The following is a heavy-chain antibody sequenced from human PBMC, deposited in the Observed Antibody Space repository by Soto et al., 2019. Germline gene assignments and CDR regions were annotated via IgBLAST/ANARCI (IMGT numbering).Heavy chain of an antibody. D-gene: IGHD3-10*01. CDR3: ARRSGTYSYGSGSYYGHNMGASFSWLDP. J-gene: IGHJ5*02. CDR1: GGSFSGYY. Sequence: SENLSLTCAVYGGSFSGYYWSWIRQPPGKGLEWIGEINHSGSTNYNPSLKSRVTISVDTSKNQFSLKLSSVTAADTAVYYCARRSGTYSYGSGSYYGHNMGASFSWLDPSGQAPLVTLSS. CDR2: INHSGST. V-gene: IGHV4-34*01.